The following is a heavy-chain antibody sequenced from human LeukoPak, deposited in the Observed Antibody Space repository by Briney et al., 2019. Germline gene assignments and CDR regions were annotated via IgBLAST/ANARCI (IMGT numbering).Heavy chain of an antibody. CDR3: ARSSSSGGGYFDY. CDR1: GGSISSSSYY. Sequence: KTSETLSLTCTVSGGSISSSSYYWGWIRQPPGKGLEWIGSIYYSGSTYYNPSLKSRVTTSVGTSKNQFSLKLSSVTAADTAVYYCARSSSSGGGYFDYWGQGTLVTVSS. CDR2: IYYSGST. V-gene: IGHV4-39*01. J-gene: IGHJ4*02. D-gene: IGHD6-6*01.